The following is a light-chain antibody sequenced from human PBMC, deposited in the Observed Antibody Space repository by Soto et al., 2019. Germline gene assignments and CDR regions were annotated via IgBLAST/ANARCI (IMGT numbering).Light chain of an antibody. CDR3: QQSYNTPYT. CDR2: AAS. Sequence: DIQMTQPPSSLSASVGDRVTITCRASQSISSYLNWYQQKPGKAPKLLIYAASSLQSGVPSRFSGSGSGTDFTLTNSSLQPEDFATYYCQQSYNTPYTFGQGTKLEIK. J-gene: IGKJ2*01. CDR1: QSISSY. V-gene: IGKV1-39*01.